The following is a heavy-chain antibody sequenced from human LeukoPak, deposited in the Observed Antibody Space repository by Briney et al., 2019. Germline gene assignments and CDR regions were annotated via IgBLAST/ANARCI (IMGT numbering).Heavy chain of an antibody. CDR3: ARDVSGEEYSSGWSAGSDY. CDR1: GYTFTGYY. Sequence: VASVKVSCKASGYTFTGYYMHWVRQAPGQGLEWMGWINPNSGGTNYAQKFQGRVTMTRDTSISTAYMELSRLRSDDTAVYYCARDVSGEEYSSGWSAGSDYWGQGTLVTVSS. D-gene: IGHD6-19*01. CDR2: INPNSGGT. J-gene: IGHJ4*02. V-gene: IGHV1-2*02.